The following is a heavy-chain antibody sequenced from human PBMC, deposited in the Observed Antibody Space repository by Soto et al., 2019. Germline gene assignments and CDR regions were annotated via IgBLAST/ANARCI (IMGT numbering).Heavy chain of an antibody. D-gene: IGHD2-2*01. CDR1: GGSISSYY. J-gene: IGHJ4*02. Sequence: PSETLSLTCTVSGGSISSYYWIWIRQPPGKGLEWIGYIYYSGSTNYNPSLKSRVTISVDTSKNQFSLKLNSVTAADTAVYYCAKFYCSTTSCSAFDSWGLGTLVTVSS. CDR2: IYYSGST. V-gene: IGHV4-59*01. CDR3: AKFYCSTTSCSAFDS.